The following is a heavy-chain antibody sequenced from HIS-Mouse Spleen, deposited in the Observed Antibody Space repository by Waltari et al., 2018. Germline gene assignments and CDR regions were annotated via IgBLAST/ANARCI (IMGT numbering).Heavy chain of an antibody. V-gene: IGHV4-39*07. CDR3: ASRYSSSSQFGY. CDR1: GGSISSSSYY. CDR2: IYYSGGP. Sequence: QLQLQESGPGLVKPSETLSLTCTVSGGSISSSSYYWGWIRQPHGKGLDGIGSIYYSGGPYYTPSLKSRVTISVDTSKNQFSLKLSSVTAADTAVYYCASRYSSSSQFGYWGQGTLVTVSS. J-gene: IGHJ4*02. D-gene: IGHD6-6*01.